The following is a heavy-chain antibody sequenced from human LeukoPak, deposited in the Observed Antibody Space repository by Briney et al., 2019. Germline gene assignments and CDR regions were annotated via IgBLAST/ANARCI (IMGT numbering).Heavy chain of an antibody. CDR2: VYYRVTS. CDR3: ARDRGVQVVPAAVYYYYYMDV. CDR1: GDSISSSSYS. V-gene: IGHV4-39*07. D-gene: IGHD2-2*01. J-gene: IGHJ6*03. Sequence: PSETLSLTCTVSGDSISSSSYSWAWIRQPPGKGLEWLATVYYRVTSYSNPSLRSRVSISLDASQNQLSLRVTSVTAADTAVYYCARDRGVQVVPAAVYYYYYMDVWGKGTTVTVSS.